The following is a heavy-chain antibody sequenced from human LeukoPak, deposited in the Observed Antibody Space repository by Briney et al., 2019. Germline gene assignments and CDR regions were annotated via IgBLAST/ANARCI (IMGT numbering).Heavy chain of an antibody. CDR2: ISAYNGNT. Sequence: ASVKVSCKASGYTFTSYGISWVRQAPGQGLEWMGWISAYNGNTNYAQKLQGRVTMTTDTSTSTAYMELRSLRSDDTAVYYCAKVPRIGSLNTPIFDYWGQGTLVTVSS. CDR1: GYTFTSYG. CDR3: AKVPRIGSLNTPIFDY. D-gene: IGHD3-10*01. V-gene: IGHV1-18*01. J-gene: IGHJ4*02.